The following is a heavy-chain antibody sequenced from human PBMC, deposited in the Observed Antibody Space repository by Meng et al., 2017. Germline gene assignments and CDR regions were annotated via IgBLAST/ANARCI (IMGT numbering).Heavy chain of an antibody. CDR1: GGSFSGYY. CDR2: INHSGST. CDR3: ARRYYHDSSGYLITTHFDY. Sequence: GSLRLSCAVYGGSFSGYYWSWIRQPPGKGLEWIGEINHSGSTNYNPSLKSRVTISVDTSKNQFSLKLSSVTAADTAVYYCARRYYHDSSGYLITTHFDYWGQGTLVTVSS. V-gene: IGHV4-34*01. J-gene: IGHJ4*02. D-gene: IGHD3-22*01.